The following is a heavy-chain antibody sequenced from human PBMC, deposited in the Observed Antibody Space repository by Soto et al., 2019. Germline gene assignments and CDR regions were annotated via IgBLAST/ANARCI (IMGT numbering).Heavy chain of an antibody. V-gene: IGHV3-23*01. CDR2: FSGTGGYT. Sequence: GWSLRLSCASSVFTLISYAMSWVRQAPGKGLEWVSTFSGTGGYTYYADSVKGRFTISRDDSKNTLFLHMNSLRAADTAVYYCARGQRALITYGPFDPWGQGTLVTVSS. CDR3: ARGQRALITYGPFDP. D-gene: IGHD4-17*01. CDR1: VFTLISYA. J-gene: IGHJ5*02.